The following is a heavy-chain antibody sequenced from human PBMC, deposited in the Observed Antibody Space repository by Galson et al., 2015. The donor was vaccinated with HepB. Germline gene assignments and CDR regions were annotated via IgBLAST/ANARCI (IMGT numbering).Heavy chain of an antibody. D-gene: IGHD4/OR15-4a*01. CDR3: ATTTFGNGAYWIFEM. J-gene: IGHJ3*02. CDR2: ISTNAATI. CDR1: GFTFSTYT. V-gene: IGHV3-48*04. Sequence: SLRLSCAASGFTFSTYTMSWVRQTPGKGLQWVSYISTNAATIYYADSVTGRFTVARDNARNTVFLQMNSLRAEDTAVYYCATTTFGNGAYWIFEMWGHGTLVTVSS.